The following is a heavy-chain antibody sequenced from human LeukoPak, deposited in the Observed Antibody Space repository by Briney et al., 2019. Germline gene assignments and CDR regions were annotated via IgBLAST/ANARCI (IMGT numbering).Heavy chain of an antibody. D-gene: IGHD3-22*01. V-gene: IGHV1-2*02. Sequence: ASVKVSCKSSGYTFTAYYIHWVRQAPGQGLEWMGWINPNSGGTNYAQKFQGRVTMTRDTSISTAYMELSRLRSDDTAVYYCESELNYDSSGYYFDYWGQGTLGPVSS. J-gene: IGHJ4*02. CDR3: ESELNYDSSGYYFDY. CDR1: GYTFTAYY. CDR2: INPNSGGT.